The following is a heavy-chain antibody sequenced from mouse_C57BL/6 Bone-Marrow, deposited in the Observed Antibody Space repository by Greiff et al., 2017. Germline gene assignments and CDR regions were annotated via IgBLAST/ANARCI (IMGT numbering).Heavy chain of an antibody. D-gene: IGHD1-1*01. Sequence: VKLQQPGAELVKPGASVKMSCKASGYTFTSYWITWVKQRPGQGLEWIGDIYPGSGSTNYNEKFKSKATLTVDTSSSTAYMQLSSLTSEDSAVXYCARGSYGSSYFDYWGKGTTLTVSS. V-gene: IGHV1-55*01. CDR2: IYPGSGST. J-gene: IGHJ2*01. CDR1: GYTFTSYW. CDR3: ARGSYGSSYFDY.